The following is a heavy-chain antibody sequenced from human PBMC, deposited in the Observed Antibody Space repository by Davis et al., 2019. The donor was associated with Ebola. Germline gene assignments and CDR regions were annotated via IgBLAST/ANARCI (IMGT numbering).Heavy chain of an antibody. D-gene: IGHD6-13*01. CDR1: GFTFSSYG. CDR3: ARPAYSSSWYALYYYYYYGMDV. Sequence: PGGSLRLSCAASGFTFSSYGMHWVRQAPGKGLEWVAVISYDGSNKYYADSVKGRFTISRDNAKNTLYLQMNSLRAEDTAVYYCARPAYSSSWYALYYYYYYGMDVWGQGTTVTVSS. V-gene: IGHV3-30*03. J-gene: IGHJ6*02. CDR2: ISYDGSNK.